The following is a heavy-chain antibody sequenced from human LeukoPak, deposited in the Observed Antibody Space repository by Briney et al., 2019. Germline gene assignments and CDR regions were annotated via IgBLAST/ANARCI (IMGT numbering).Heavy chain of an antibody. D-gene: IGHD2-15*01. CDR2: ISYDGSNK. J-gene: IGHJ4*02. CDR3: ARDRQGVVVVAARYFDY. V-gene: IGHV3-30*04. Sequence: GGSLRLSCAASGFTFSSYAMHWVRQAPGKGLEWVAVISYDGSNKYYADSVKGRFTISRDNSKNTPYLQTNSLRAEDTAVYYCARDRQGVVVVAARYFDYWGQGALVTVSS. CDR1: GFTFSSYA.